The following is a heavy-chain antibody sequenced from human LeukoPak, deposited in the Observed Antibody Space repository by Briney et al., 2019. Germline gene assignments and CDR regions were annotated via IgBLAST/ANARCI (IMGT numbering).Heavy chain of an antibody. Sequence: GGSLRLSCAASGFTFSNAWMSWVRQAPGKGREWVGRIKSKNDGGTTDYAALAKGRFTISRDDSENTLFLDMNSLKSEDTALYYCTWGTYRDQVDYWGQGTLVTVSS. CDR2: IKSKNDGGTT. CDR1: GFTFSNAW. CDR3: TWGTYRDQVDY. D-gene: IGHD3-16*02. J-gene: IGHJ4*02. V-gene: IGHV3-15*01.